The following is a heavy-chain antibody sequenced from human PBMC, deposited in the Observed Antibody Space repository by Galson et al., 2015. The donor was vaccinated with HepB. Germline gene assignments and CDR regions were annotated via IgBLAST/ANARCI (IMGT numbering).Heavy chain of an antibody. CDR1: GYTFTGYY. CDR2: INPNSGGT. J-gene: IGHJ6*02. V-gene: IGHV1-2*02. D-gene: IGHD4-17*01. Sequence: SVKVSCKASGYTFTGYYMHWVRQAPGQGLEWMGWINPNSGGTNYAQKFQGRVTMTRDTSISTAYMELSRLRSDDTAVYYCARYAPYGDYDLVTPETYYYYGMDVWGQGTTVTVSS. CDR3: ARYAPYGDYDLVTPETYYYYGMDV.